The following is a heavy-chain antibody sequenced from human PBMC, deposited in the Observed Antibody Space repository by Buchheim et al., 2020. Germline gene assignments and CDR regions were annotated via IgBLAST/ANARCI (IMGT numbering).Heavy chain of an antibody. Sequence: EVQLVESGGGLLQPGGSLRLSCAASGFSFSSFEMNWVRQAPGKGLEWVSYISSSGSTIYYADSVKGRFTISIDNAKNSLYLQMNSLRAEDTAVYYCAREATTEYYYYGMDVWGQGTT. J-gene: IGHJ6*02. CDR2: ISSSGSTI. V-gene: IGHV3-48*03. CDR3: AREATTEYYYYGMDV. D-gene: IGHD1-26*01. CDR1: GFSFSSFE.